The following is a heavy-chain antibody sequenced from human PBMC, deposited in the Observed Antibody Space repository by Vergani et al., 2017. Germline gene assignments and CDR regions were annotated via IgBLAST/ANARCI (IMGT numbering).Heavy chain of an antibody. CDR1: GFNFRIYG. V-gene: IGHV3-30*02. J-gene: IGHJ1*01. CDR3: TKAGQYDSDNFHDS. D-gene: IGHD3-22*01. Sequence: QVQLVESGGGVVQPGGSPRLSCIASGFNFRIYGMHWVRQAPGKGLEWVAFIRYDGSKRFYGDSVRGRFTISRDNSQTTVFLQMNSLRADDSAVYYCTKAGQYDSDNFHDSWGQGALVTVSS. CDR2: IRYDGSKR.